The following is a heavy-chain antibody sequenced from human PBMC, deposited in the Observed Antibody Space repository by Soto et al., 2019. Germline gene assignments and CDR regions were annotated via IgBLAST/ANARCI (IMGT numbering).Heavy chain of an antibody. V-gene: IGHV1-69*12. CDR3: ARPPRPSRTAPDISQH. Sequence: QVQLVQSGAEVKKPGSSVKVSCKASGGTFSSYAISWVRQAPAQGLAWMGGIIPIFGTANYAQKIQGRVTITADESTTTAYMDLSSLRSEDTAVYYSARPPRPSRTAPDISQHWGQGTLVTVSS. CDR2: IIPIFGTA. J-gene: IGHJ1*01. CDR1: GGTFSSYA.